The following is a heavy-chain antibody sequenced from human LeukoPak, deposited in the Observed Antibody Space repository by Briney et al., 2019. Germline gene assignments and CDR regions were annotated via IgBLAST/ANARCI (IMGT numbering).Heavy chain of an antibody. D-gene: IGHD4/OR15-4a*01. CDR1: GFTFNSYP. Sequence: ARGSLRPSCSASGFTFNSYPVHWVRQAPGKGLEYVSGISRNGGSTYYADSVKGRFTISRDNSKNTLYLQMSSLRAEDTAVYYCVKESGFMVAPNSAFDIWGQGTMVTVSS. CDR2: ISRNGGST. V-gene: IGHV3-64D*06. J-gene: IGHJ3*02. CDR3: VKESGFMVAPNSAFDI.